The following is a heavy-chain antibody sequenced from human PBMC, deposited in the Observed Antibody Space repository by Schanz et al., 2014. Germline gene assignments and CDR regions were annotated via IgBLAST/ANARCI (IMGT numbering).Heavy chain of an antibody. D-gene: IGHD3-10*01. CDR3: ARERGFEDIWTMDV. Sequence: QVQLQQWGAGLLKPSETLSLTCAVYGGSFSGYYWTWIRQPPGKGLEWIGEIHHSGSTNYNPSLKSRVTISMDTSKNQFSLKLSSVTAADTAVYYCARERGFEDIWTMDVWGQGTTVIVSS. V-gene: IGHV4-34*01. CDR2: IHHSGST. J-gene: IGHJ6*02. CDR1: GGSFSGYY.